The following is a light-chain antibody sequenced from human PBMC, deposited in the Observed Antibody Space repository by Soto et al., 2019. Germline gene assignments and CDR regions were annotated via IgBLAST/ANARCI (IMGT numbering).Light chain of an antibody. CDR3: QQYNSYPLT. Sequence: DTQMTQSPSTLSASVGDRVTITCRASQSISSLLAWYQQKPGRAPTLLIYKASTLESGVPSRFSGSGSGTDFSLTISSLQPDDSATYHCQQYNSYPLTFGQGTRLEIK. J-gene: IGKJ5*01. CDR2: KAS. CDR1: QSISSL. V-gene: IGKV1-5*03.